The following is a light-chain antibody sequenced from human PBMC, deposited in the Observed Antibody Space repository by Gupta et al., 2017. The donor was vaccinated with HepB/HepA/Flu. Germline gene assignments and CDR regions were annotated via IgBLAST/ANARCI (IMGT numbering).Light chain of an antibody. V-gene: IGLV1-44*01. Sequence: QSLLTQPPPASGTPGQRLIIPCSGSSSNIGSNTVNWYKQIPGTAPKLLIYSYKRRPSGVPDRFSCSKSGTSASLAIVGLQSEDEADYYCASWDDSLNGFYVFGTGTKVTVL. CDR3: ASWDDSLNGFYV. CDR1: SSNIGSNT. J-gene: IGLJ1*01. CDR2: SYK.